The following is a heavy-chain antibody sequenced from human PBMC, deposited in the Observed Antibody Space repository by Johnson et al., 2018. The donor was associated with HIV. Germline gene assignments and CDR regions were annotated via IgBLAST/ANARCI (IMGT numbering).Heavy chain of an antibody. D-gene: IGHD3-9*01. CDR1: GFTFDDYG. V-gene: IGHV3-23*04. CDR3: AKDELYDILTGHYSPLFDI. CDR2: ISGSGGTT. Sequence: VQLVESGGGVVRPGGSLRLSCAASGFTFDDYGMSWVRQAPGKGLEWVSTISGSGGTTYYADSVKGRFTLSRDNSKNTLYLQMNSLRAEDTAVYYCAKDELYDILTGHYSPLFDIWGQGTMVTVSS. J-gene: IGHJ3*02.